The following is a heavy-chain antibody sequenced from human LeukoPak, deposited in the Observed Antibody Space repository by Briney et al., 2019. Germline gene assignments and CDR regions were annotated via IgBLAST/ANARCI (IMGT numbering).Heavy chain of an antibody. CDR2: ISPSAYST. Sequence: GGSLRLSCAASEFTFSDHYMTWIRQSPGKGLEWISYISPSAYSTYYADSVKGRFSISRDNAKNSLYLQMNSLRVEDTAIYDCARGKRRFDIWGQGTLVTVSS. CDR1: EFTFSDHY. V-gene: IGHV3-11*01. J-gene: IGHJ4*02. CDR3: ARGKRRFDI.